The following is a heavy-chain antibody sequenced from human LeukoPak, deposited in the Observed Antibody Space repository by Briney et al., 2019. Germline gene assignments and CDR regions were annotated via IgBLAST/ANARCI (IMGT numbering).Heavy chain of an antibody. CDR3: AREGSIAAAGTSWYYFDY. J-gene: IGHJ4*02. Sequence: SQTLSLTCALSGDSVSSNSAAWNWIRQSPSRGLEWLGRTYYRSKWYNDYAVSVKSRITINPDTSKNQFSLQLNSVTPEDTAVYYCAREGSIAAAGTSWYYFDYWGQGTLVTVSS. CDR2: TYYRSKWYN. V-gene: IGHV6-1*01. CDR1: GDSVSSNSAA. D-gene: IGHD6-13*01.